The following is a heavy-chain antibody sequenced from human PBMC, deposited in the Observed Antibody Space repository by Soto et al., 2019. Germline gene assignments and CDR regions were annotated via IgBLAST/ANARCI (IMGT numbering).Heavy chain of an antibody. Sequence: PGGSLRLSCAASGFTFSSYEMNWVRQAPGKGLEWVSYISSSGSTIYYADAVKGRFTISRDNAKNSLYLQMNSLSAEDTAVYYCARAHNYLYYYYYYGMDVWGQGTTVTVSS. V-gene: IGHV3-48*03. D-gene: IGHD4-4*01. J-gene: IGHJ6*02. CDR1: GFTFSSYE. CDR3: ARAHNYLYYYYYYGMDV. CDR2: ISSSGSTI.